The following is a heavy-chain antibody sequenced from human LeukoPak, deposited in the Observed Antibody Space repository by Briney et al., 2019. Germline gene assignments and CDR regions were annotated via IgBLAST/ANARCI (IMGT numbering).Heavy chain of an antibody. J-gene: IGHJ3*02. CDR3: AKALTGTKAFDI. D-gene: IGHD1-20*01. V-gene: IGHV3-23*01. CDR1: GFTFSSYA. Sequence: GGSLRLSCAASGFTFSSYAMNWVRQAPGKGLEWVSHISSSGGSTYYAGSVKGRFTISRDNSKNTLYLQMNSLRAEDTAVYYCAKALTGTKAFDIWCQGTMVTVSS. CDR2: ISSSGGST.